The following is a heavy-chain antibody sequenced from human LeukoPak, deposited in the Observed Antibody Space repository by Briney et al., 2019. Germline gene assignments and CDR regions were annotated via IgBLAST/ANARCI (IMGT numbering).Heavy chain of an antibody. V-gene: IGHV3-9*01. CDR1: GFSLDDYA. Sequence: PGGSLRLSCAASGFSLDDYAMHWVRQSPGQGVEWVSSISWDGRNMAYAASVKGRFTISRDNAQNSLYLQMYSLKIEDTAFYYCIKDMGFDLLKDAFDVWGQGMLVTVSS. D-gene: IGHD1-26*01. CDR3: IKDMGFDLLKDAFDV. J-gene: IGHJ3*01. CDR2: ISWDGRNM.